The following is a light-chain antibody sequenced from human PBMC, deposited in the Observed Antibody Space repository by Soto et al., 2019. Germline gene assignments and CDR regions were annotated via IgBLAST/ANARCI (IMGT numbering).Light chain of an antibody. V-gene: IGLV1-44*01. CDR2: SNN. J-gene: IGLJ2*01. CDR3: AAWDDSLNGVV. Sequence: QSVLTQPPSASGTPGQRVTISCSGSSSNIGSNTVNWYQQLPGTAPKLLIDSNNQRPSGVPDRFSGSKSGTSASLAISGLQYEDEADYYCAAWDDSLNGVVFGGGTKLPS. CDR1: SSNIGSNT.